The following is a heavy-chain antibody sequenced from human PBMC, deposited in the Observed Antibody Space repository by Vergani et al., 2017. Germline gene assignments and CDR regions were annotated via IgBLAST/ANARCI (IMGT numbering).Heavy chain of an antibody. V-gene: IGHV4-59*01. CDR1: GGSISRYY. CDR3: ARAPDYSWIFDY. CDR2: IYYSGST. D-gene: IGHD4-11*01. Sequence: QVQLQESGPGLVKPSETLSLTCTVSGGSISRYYWSRIRQPPGKGLEWIGYIYYSGSTNYNPSLKSRVTISVDTSKNQFSLKLSSVTAADTAVYYCARAPDYSWIFDYWGQGTLVTVSS. J-gene: IGHJ4*02.